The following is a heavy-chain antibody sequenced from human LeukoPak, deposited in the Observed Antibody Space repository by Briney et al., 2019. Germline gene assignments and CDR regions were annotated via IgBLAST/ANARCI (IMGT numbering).Heavy chain of an antibody. Sequence: GGFLRLSCAASGFTFRNYAMSWVRQAPGQGLEWVSGISGSGTNTYYADSVKGRFTISRDNSKNTLYVQMNSLRAEDTAVYYCAKAIVLLISGNAFDIWGQGTMVTVSS. CDR2: ISGSGTNT. CDR1: GFTFRNYA. CDR3: AKAIVLLISGNAFDI. D-gene: IGHD2/OR15-2a*01. V-gene: IGHV3-23*01. J-gene: IGHJ3*02.